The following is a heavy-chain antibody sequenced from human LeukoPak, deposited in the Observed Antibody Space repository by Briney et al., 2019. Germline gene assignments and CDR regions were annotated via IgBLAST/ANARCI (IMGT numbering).Heavy chain of an antibody. CDR1: GFTFSSYG. CDR2: IWYDGSRN. J-gene: IGHJ3*02. V-gene: IGHV3-33*01. CDR3: ARGDSTSGNNYHGLDTFDI. D-gene: IGHD3-10*01. Sequence: PGGSPRLSCAASGFTFSSYGMHWVRQAPGKGLEWVAVIWYDGSRNLYADSVKGRFTISRDNSKNALFLQMNSLRAEDTAVYYCARGDSTSGNNYHGLDTFDIWGQGTMVTVSS.